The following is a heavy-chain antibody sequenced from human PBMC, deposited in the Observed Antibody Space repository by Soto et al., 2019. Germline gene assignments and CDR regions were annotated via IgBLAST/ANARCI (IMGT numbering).Heavy chain of an antibody. D-gene: IGHD1-26*01. CDR1: GFTFSRYA. CDR2: ISGSGGST. V-gene: IGHV3-23*01. CDR3: EKDIDSRQYYFDY. J-gene: IGHJ4*02. Sequence: EVQLLESGGGLVQPGGSLRLSCAASGFTFSRYAMSWVRQAPGKGLEWVSAISGSGGSTYYADSVKGRFTISRDNSKNTLYLQMNSLRAEDTAVYYCEKDIDSRQYYFDYWGQGTLVTVSS.